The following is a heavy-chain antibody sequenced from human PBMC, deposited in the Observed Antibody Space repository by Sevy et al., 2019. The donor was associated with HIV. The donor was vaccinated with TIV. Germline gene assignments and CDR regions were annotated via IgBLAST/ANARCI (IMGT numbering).Heavy chain of an antibody. V-gene: IGHV3-23*01. D-gene: IGHD6-13*01. CDR3: AKVQESSSWLVGWFDP. CDR2: ISGSGGST. CDR1: GFTFNSYS. J-gene: IGHJ5*02. Sequence: GGSLRLSCAASGFTFNSYSMTWVRQAPGKGLDWVSGISGSGGSTYYADSVKGRFTISRDNSKNTLYLQMNSLRAEDTAVYYCAKVQESSSWLVGWFDPWGQGTLVTVSS.